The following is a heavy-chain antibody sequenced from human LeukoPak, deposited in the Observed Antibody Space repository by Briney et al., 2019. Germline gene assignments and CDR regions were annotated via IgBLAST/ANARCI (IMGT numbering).Heavy chain of an antibody. CDR1: GGSISSYY. V-gene: IGHV4-59*08. CDR3: ARSITMIVVVITPEYYFDY. CDR2: IFYSGRT. D-gene: IGHD3-22*01. J-gene: IGHJ4*02. Sequence: SETLSLTCTVSGGSISSYYWNWIRQPPGKGLEWIGYIFYSGRTNYNPSLKSRVTISVDTSKNQFSLKLSSVTAADTAVYYCARSITMIVVVITPEYYFDYWGQGTLVTVSS.